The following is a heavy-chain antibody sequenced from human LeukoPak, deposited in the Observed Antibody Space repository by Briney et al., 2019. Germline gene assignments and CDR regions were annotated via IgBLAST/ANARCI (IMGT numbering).Heavy chain of an antibody. CDR1: GGSISSYY. CDR3: ARDSISYYYGSRGFDP. CDR2: IYYSGSA. Sequence: SETLSLTCTVSGGSISSYYWSWIRQPPGKGLEWIGYIYYSGSANYNPSLKSRVTISVDTSKNQSSLKLSSVTAADTAVYYCARDSISYYYGSRGFDPWGQGTLVTVSS. D-gene: IGHD3-10*01. J-gene: IGHJ5*02. V-gene: IGHV4-59*01.